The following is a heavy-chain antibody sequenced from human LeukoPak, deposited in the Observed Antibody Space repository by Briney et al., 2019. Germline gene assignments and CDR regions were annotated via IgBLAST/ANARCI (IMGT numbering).Heavy chain of an antibody. D-gene: IGHD5-18*01. V-gene: IGHV1-2*02. CDR1: GYTFTGYY. CDR3: ARARGTYSYGKYYYYGMDV. CDR2: INPNSGGT. J-gene: IGHJ6*02. Sequence: ASVKVSCEASGYTFTGYYMHWVRQAPGQGLEWMGWINPNSGGTNYAQKFQGRVTMTRDTSISTAYMELSRLRSDDTAVYYCARARGTYSYGKYYYYGMDVWGQGTTVTVSS.